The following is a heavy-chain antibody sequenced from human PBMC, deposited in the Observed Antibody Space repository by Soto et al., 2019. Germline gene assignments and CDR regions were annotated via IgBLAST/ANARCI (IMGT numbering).Heavy chain of an antibody. D-gene: IGHD1-26*01. Sequence: PGGSLRLSCAASGFTFSNYAMGWVRQAPGKGLEWVSSISGSGGSTYYADSVKGRFTISRDNSKNTLYLQMNSLRAEDTAVYYCAKSRLVGATFCFDYWGQGTLVTVSS. J-gene: IGHJ4*02. CDR1: GFTFSNYA. CDR3: AKSRLVGATFCFDY. CDR2: ISGSGGST. V-gene: IGHV3-23*01.